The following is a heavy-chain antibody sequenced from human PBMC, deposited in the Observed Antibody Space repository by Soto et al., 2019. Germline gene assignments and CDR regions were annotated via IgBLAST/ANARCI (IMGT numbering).Heavy chain of an antibody. CDR2: MNPSSGYT. Sequence: ASVKVSCKASGYTFSNYDINWVRQATGQGLEWLGWMNPSSGYTGYAQKFQGRVTMAGDTSISTAYMELSSLTSADTAVYYCARFVRHQLPTIDYWGQGALVTVSS. CDR1: GYTFSNYD. D-gene: IGHD1-26*01. CDR3: ARFVRHQLPTIDY. V-gene: IGHV1-8*01. J-gene: IGHJ4*02.